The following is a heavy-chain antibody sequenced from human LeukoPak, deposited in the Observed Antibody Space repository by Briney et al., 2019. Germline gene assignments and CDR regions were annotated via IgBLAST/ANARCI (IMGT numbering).Heavy chain of an antibody. J-gene: IGHJ5*02. CDR1: GVSISSYY. V-gene: IGHV4-59*12. Sequence: PSETLSLTCTVSGVSISSYYWSWLRQPPGKGLEWVGYIYYSGSTNYNPSLKSRVTISVDTSKNQFSLKLSSVTAADTAVYYCARGYSSSWYNWFDPWGQGTLVTVSS. CDR2: IYYSGST. CDR3: ARGYSSSWYNWFDP. D-gene: IGHD6-13*01.